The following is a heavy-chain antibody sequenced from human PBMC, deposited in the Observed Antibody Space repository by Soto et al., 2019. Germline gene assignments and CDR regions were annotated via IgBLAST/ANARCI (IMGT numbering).Heavy chain of an antibody. D-gene: IGHD5-12*01. CDR1: GFTFGDYA. J-gene: IGHJ6*03. V-gene: IGHV3-49*03. Sequence: PGGSLRLSCTASGFTFGDYAMSWFRQAPGKGLEWVGFIRSKAYGGTTEYAASVKGRFTISRDDSKSIAYLQMNSLKTEDTAVYYCTRDSGYDYLHYYYYYMDVWGKGTTVTVSS. CDR3: TRDSGYDYLHYYYYYMDV. CDR2: IRSKAYGGTT.